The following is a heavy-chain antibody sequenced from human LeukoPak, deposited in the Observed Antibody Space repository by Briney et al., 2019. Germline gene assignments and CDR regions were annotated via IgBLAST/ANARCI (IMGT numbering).Heavy chain of an antibody. D-gene: IGHD3-10*01. CDR1: GFTFDDYA. V-gene: IGHV3-9*01. Sequence: GRSLRLSCAASGFTFDDYAMHWVRQAPGKGLEWVSGISWNSGNIVYADSVKGRFTISRDNAKNSLYLQMSSLRPEDTALYYCAKGIGELLYYFDYWGQGTLVTVSS. J-gene: IGHJ4*02. CDR2: ISWNSGNI. CDR3: AKGIGELLYYFDY.